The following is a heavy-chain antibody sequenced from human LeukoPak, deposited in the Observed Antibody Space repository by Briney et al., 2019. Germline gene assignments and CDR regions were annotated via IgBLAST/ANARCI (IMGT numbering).Heavy chain of an antibody. CDR3: ARDRYCTGTTCYTADY. CDR1: GFTFSSYN. D-gene: IGHD2-2*02. CDR2: ITSSSTI. J-gene: IGHJ4*02. Sequence: QPGGSLRLSCTASGFTFSSYNMNWVRQAPGKGLEWISYITSSSTIYYADSVKGRFIISRDNAKNSLYLQMNSLRAEDTAVYYCARDRYCTGTTCYTADYWGQGALVTVSS. V-gene: IGHV3-48*01.